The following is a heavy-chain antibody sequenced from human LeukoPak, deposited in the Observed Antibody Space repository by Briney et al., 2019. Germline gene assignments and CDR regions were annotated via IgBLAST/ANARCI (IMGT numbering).Heavy chain of an antibody. J-gene: IGHJ3*01. CDR3: AREGGPTVELNEVF. Sequence: GASVKVSCKSSGYTFTSYYMHWVRQAPGQGLEWMGWINPNSGGTNYAQKFQGRVTMTRDTSISTAYMELSRLRSDDTAVYYCAREGGPTVELNEVFWGQGTMVTVSS. V-gene: IGHV1-2*02. CDR1: GYTFTSYY. D-gene: IGHD4-23*01. CDR2: INPNSGGT.